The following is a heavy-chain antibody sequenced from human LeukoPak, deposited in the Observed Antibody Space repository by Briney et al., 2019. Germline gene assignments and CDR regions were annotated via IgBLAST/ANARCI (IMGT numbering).Heavy chain of an antibody. J-gene: IGHJ4*02. CDR2: ISSSSSYI. D-gene: IGHD5-12*01. V-gene: IGHV3-21*01. CDR3: AREGMVATFDY. CDR1: GFTFSSYS. Sequence: SGGSLRLSCAASGFTFSSYSMNWVRQAPGKGLEWVSSISSSSSYIYYADSVKGRFTISRDKARNSLYLQMNSLRAEDTAIYYCAREGMVATFDYWGQGTLVTVSS.